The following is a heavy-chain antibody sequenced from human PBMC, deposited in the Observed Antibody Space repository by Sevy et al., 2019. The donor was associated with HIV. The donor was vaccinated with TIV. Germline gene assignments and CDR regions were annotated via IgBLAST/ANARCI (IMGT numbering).Heavy chain of an antibody. CDR2: ISFDEKYK. J-gene: IGHJ3*01. CDR3: AKVLGFGSGYDYPFDF. CDR1: GFTFTSYG. Sequence: GGSLRLSCAASGFTFTSYGIHWVRQAPGKGLECVAKISFDEKYKYYAESVKGRFTISRDISKNTVFLEMNSLRPDDTGVYYCAKVLGFGSGYDYPFDFWGQGTMVTVSS. V-gene: IGHV3-30*02. D-gene: IGHD5-12*01.